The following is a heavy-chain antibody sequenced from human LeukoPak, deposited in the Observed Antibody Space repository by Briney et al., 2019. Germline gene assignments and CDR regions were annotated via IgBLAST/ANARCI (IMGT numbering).Heavy chain of an antibody. V-gene: IGHV4-59*08. J-gene: IGHJ4*02. CDR2: IYYSGST. D-gene: IGHD1-26*01. CDR1: GGSISSYD. Sequence: SETLSLTCTVSGGSISSYDWSWVRQPPGKGLEWVGYIYYSGSTNYNPSLKSRVTISVDTSKNQFSLKLSSVTAADTAVYYCASSTGSGSYLGYWGQGTLVTVSS. CDR3: ASSTGSGSYLGY.